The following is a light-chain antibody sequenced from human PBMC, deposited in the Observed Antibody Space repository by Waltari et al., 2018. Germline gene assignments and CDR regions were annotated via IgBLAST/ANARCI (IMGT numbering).Light chain of an antibody. CDR1: QSVTSNY. CDR3: QQFDTSSYT. J-gene: IGKJ2*01. Sequence: EIVLTQSPGTLSLSPGERATLSCRASQSVTSNYLAWYQQKAGQAPRLLIYGASSRATGIPDRFSGSGSGTDFTLTISRLDPEDFAVYYCQQFDTSSYTFGQGTKVEI. CDR2: GAS. V-gene: IGKV3-20*01.